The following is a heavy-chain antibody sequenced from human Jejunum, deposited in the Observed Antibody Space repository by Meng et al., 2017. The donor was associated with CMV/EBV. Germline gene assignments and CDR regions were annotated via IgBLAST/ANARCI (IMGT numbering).Heavy chain of an antibody. CDR1: GFSPSTSGEG. J-gene: IGHJ4*02. CDR3: AHFVGGYYPSRPDY. CDR2: IYRGDDK. D-gene: IGHD1-26*01. V-gene: IGHV2-5*02. Sequence: QITLKESGPTLVKPTQTLTLTCSFFGFSPSTSGEGVGWIRQPPGKALEWLALIYRGDDKRYSPSLNSRLTIAKDTSKNEVVLTLTNMGPIDTGTYYCAHFVGGYYPSRPDYWGQGTLVTVSS.